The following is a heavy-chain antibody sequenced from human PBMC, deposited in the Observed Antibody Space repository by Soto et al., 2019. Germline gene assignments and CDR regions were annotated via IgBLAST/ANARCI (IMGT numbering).Heavy chain of an antibody. Sequence: SVKVSCKASGGTFSSYAISWVRQAPGQGLEWMGGIIPIFGTANYAQKFQGRVTITADESTSTAYMELSSLRSEDTAVYYCAREEREGAAAGTVSVYWGKGTLVTVSS. CDR2: IIPIFGTA. V-gene: IGHV1-69*13. J-gene: IGHJ4*02. CDR1: GGTFSSYA. D-gene: IGHD6-13*01. CDR3: AREEREGAAAGTVSVY.